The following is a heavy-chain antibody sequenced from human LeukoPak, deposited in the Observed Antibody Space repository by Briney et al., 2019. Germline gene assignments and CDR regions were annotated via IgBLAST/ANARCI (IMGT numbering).Heavy chain of an antibody. Sequence: ASVKVSCKASGYTFTNYHIAWVRQAPGQGLEWMGWVSTNDGNTVYAQRLQGRVTMTTDTSTSVAYMELRSLTSDDTAVYYCTRDIIVVGATYGPDYWGQGTLVTVSS. D-gene: IGHD1-26*01. CDR3: TRDIIVVGATYGPDY. V-gene: IGHV1-18*01. CDR2: VSTNDGNT. CDR1: GYTFTNYH. J-gene: IGHJ4*02.